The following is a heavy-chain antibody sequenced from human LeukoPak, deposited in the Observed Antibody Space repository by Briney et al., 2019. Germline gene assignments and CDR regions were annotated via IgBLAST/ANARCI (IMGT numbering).Heavy chain of an antibody. CDR2: IKSKTDGGTT. Sequence: GGSLRLSCAASGFTFSNAWMSWVRQAPGKGLEWVGRIKSKTDGGTTDYAAPVKGRFTISRDDSKNTLYLQMNSLKTEDTAVYYCTTSLGSGWYGTWFDPWGQGTLVTVSS. J-gene: IGHJ5*02. V-gene: IGHV3-15*01. CDR1: GFTFSNAW. CDR3: TTSLGSGWYGTWFDP. D-gene: IGHD6-19*01.